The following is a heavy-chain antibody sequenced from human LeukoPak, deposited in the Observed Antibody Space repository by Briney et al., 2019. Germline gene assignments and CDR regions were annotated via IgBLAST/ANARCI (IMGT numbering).Heavy chain of an antibody. D-gene: IGHD3-10*01. CDR2: TFYRSRWYN. CDR3: VGSFWQGNDGFDV. V-gene: IGHV6-1*01. CDR1: GGSVSSNTGA. Sequence: SQTLSLTCAISGGSVSSNTGAWNWFRQSPSRGLEWLGRTFYRSRWYNDYAVSVKSRININPETSKNQFSLLLNSVSPEDTGVYFCVGSFWQGNDGFDVWGQGTVVTVSS. J-gene: IGHJ3*01.